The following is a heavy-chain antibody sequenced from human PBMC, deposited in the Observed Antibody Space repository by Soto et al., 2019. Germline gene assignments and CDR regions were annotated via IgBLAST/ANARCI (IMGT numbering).Heavy chain of an antibody. CDR2: ISYDGSNK. CDR1: GFTFSSYA. D-gene: IGHD5-18*01. J-gene: IGHJ4*02. CDR3: ARDNSYGPFDY. V-gene: IGHV3-30-3*01. Sequence: GGSLRLSCAASGFTFSSYAMHWVRQAPGKGLEWVAVISYDGSNKYYADSVKGRFTISRDNSKNTLYLQMNSLRAEDTAVYYCARDNSYGPFDYWGQGTLVTVSS.